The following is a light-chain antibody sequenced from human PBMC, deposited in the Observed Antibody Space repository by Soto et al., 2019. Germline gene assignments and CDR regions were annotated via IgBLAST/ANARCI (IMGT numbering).Light chain of an antibody. CDR2: AAS. J-gene: IGKJ4*01. CDR3: QQYYSYPRLT. CDR1: QDISNY. Sequence: GDRVTITCQASQDISNYLNWYQQKPGKAPKLLIYAASTLQSGVPSRFSGSGSGTDFTLTISCLQSEDFATYYCQQYYSYPRLTFGGGTKVDIK. V-gene: IGKV1-8*01.